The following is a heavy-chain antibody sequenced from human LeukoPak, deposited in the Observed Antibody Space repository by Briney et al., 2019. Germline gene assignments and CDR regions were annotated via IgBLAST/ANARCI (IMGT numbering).Heavy chain of an antibody. J-gene: IGHJ6*03. CDR2: INSDGSST. CDR3: ARDSRSYGLYYYYYYMDV. CDR1: GFTFSSYW. D-gene: IGHD5-18*01. Sequence: GGSLRLSCAASGFTFSSYWMHWVRQAPGKGLVWVSRINSDGSSTSYADSVKGRFTISRDNAKNTLYLQMNSLRAEDTAVYYCARDSRSYGLYYYYYYMDVWGKGTTVTISS. V-gene: IGHV3-74*01.